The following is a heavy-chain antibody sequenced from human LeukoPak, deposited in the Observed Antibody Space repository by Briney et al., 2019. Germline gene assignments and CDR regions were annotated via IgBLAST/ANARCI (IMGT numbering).Heavy chain of an antibody. J-gene: IGHJ4*02. CDR3: AKTARDGYNLYYFDY. CDR1: GFTFSSYD. CDR2: IGTAGDT. V-gene: IGHV3-13*01. Sequence: GGSLRLSCAASGFTFSSYDMRWVRQATGKGLEWVSAIGTAGDTYYPASVKGRFTISRDSSWNTLYLQMNSLRAEDTAVYFCAKTARDGYNLYYFDYGGQGTLVTASS. D-gene: IGHD5-12*01.